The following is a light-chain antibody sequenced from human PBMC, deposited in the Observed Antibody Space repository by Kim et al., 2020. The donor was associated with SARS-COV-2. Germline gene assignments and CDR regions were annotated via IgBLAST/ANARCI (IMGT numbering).Light chain of an antibody. CDR2: GAS. V-gene: IGKV1-17*01. CDR3: LQHNTSPIT. J-gene: IGKJ5*01. Sequence: AAVGDRVTITCRASQDIRNDLGWYQQNPGRAPKRLIYGASSLQSGVPSRFSGSGSGTEFTLTISSLQPEDFATYFCLQHNTSPITFGQGTRLEIK. CDR1: QDIRND.